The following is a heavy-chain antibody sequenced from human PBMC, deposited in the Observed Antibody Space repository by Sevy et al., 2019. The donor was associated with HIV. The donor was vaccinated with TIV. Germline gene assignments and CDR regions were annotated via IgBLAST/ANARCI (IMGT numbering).Heavy chain of an antibody. D-gene: IGHD5-18*01. Sequence: GGSLRLSCAASGFTFSSYGMHWVRQAPGKGLEWVAVISYHESNKFYEDSVKGRFTISRDNSKNMLYLQMDNLRAEDTAVYYCATKKIDRGYSYDTDYWGQGTLVTVSS. CDR3: ATKKIDRGYSYDTDY. V-gene: IGHV3-30*03. J-gene: IGHJ4*02. CDR1: GFTFSSYG. CDR2: ISYHESNK.